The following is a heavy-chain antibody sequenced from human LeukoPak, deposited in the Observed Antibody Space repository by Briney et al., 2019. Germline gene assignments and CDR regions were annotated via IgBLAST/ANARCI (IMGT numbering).Heavy chain of an antibody. J-gene: IGHJ5*02. CDR3: AKDQYYYDSSGYEP. Sequence: SETLSLTCTDSGGSISSGGYYWSWIRQHPGKGLEWIGYIYYSGSTYYTPPLKSRATISVDTSKNQFSLKLSSVTAADTAVYYCAKDQYYYDSSGYEPWGQGTLVTVSS. CDR2: IYYSGST. D-gene: IGHD3-22*01. V-gene: IGHV4-31*03. CDR1: GGSISSGGYY.